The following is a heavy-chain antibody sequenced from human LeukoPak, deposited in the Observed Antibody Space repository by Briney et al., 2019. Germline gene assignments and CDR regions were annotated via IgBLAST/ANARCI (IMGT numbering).Heavy chain of an antibody. J-gene: IGHJ4*02. V-gene: IGHV1-46*01. CDR1: GYTFSIYN. Sequence: VASVKVSCKASGYTFSIYNMHWVRQAPGQGLEWMGIINPSGASASDAQKFQGRLTMTRDTSTSTLYMELSSLRSEDTAVYYCAREGVAATGLDYWGQGTLVTVSS. CDR3: AREGVAATGLDY. D-gene: IGHD6-13*01. CDR2: INPSGASA.